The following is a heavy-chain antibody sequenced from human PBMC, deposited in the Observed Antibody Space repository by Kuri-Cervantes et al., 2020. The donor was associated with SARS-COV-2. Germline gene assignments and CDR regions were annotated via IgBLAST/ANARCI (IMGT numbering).Heavy chain of an antibody. V-gene: IGHV4-59*01. CDR2: IYYSGSV. D-gene: IGHD2-2*01. Sequence: SETLSLTCSVSGDSISPYYWTWIRQPPGKGLEWIGHIYYSGSVNYNPSLMSRLTISVDKSKNQASLKLTSVTAADTAVYYCARSAAAFYGMDVWGQGTTITVSS. CDR1: GDSISPYY. CDR3: ARSAAAFYGMDV. J-gene: IGHJ6*02.